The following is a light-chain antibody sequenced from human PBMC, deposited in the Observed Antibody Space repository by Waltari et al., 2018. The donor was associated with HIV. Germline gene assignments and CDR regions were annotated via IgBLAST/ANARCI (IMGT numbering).Light chain of an antibody. CDR3: QSYDTGLSGSRV. CDR1: NSNLGAGSD. Sequence: QSALTQPPSVSGAPGQTLTISCTGTNSNLGAGSDVHWYQQLPGTAPKLLISGNTYRPSGVPDRFSGSKSGTSASLTITGLLPEDEADYYCQSYDTGLSGSRVFGGGTKVTVL. CDR2: GNT. V-gene: IGLV1-40*01. J-gene: IGLJ3*02.